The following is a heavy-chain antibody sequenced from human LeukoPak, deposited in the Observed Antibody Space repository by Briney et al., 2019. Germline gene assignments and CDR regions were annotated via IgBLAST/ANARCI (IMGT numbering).Heavy chain of an antibody. CDR2: IKQDGSEK. Sequence: GGSLRLSCAASEFTLSSYWMAWVRQAPGKGLAWVANIKQDGSEKYYVDSVKGRFTISRDNARNSLYLQMNSLRAEDTAIFYCARVNPLLAPGAFDIWGQGTMVAVSS. CDR3: ARVNPLLAPGAFDI. V-gene: IGHV3-7*01. CDR1: EFTLSSYW. D-gene: IGHD2-15*01. J-gene: IGHJ3*02.